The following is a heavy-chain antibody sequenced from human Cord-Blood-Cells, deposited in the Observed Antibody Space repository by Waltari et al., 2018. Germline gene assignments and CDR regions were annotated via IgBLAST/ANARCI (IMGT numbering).Heavy chain of an antibody. CDR2: INHSGST. CDR3: ARGFCSGGSCYKHNWFDP. J-gene: IGHJ5*02. D-gene: IGHD2-15*01. V-gene: IGHV4-34*01. CDR1: GRSFSGYY. Sequence: QAQPHQWGSGLWNPAETRTLTCAVYGRSFSGYYCTWSRQPPRKGLEWIGEINHSGSTNYNPSLKSRVTISVDTSKNQFSLKLSSVTAADTAVYYCARGFCSGGSCYKHNWFDPWGQGTLVTVSS.